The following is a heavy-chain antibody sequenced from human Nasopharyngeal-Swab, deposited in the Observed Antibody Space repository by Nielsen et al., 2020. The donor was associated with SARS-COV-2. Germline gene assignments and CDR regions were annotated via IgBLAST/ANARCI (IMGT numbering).Heavy chain of an antibody. D-gene: IGHD2-21*01. CDR3: ASAPIVVALTEWFDP. CDR1: GGTFSSYA. J-gene: IGHJ5*02. Sequence: SVQVSCKASGGTFSSYAISWVRQAPGQGLEWMGGIIPIFGTANYAQKFQGRVTITADKSTSTAYMELSSLRSEDTAVYYCASAPIVVALTEWFDPWGQGTLVTVSS. CDR2: IIPIFGTA. V-gene: IGHV1-69*06.